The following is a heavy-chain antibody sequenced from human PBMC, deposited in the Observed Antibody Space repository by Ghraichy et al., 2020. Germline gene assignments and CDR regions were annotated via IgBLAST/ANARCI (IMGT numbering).Heavy chain of an antibody. CDR1: GYTFTSYD. J-gene: IGHJ4*02. D-gene: IGHD6-19*01. CDR3: ARTGVAVADLDY. Sequence: ASVKVSCKASGYTFTSYDINWVRQATGQGLEWMGWMNPNSGNTGYAQKFQGRVTMTRNTSISTAYMELSSLRSEDTAVYYCARTGVAVADLDYWGQGTLVTVSS. CDR2: MNPNSGNT. V-gene: IGHV1-8*01.